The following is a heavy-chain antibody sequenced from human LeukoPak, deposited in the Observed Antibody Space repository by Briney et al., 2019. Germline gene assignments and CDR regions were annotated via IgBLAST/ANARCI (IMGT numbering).Heavy chain of an antibody. CDR3: ARVPVDSSSWAVDY. CDR1: GFTVSSNY. J-gene: IGHJ4*02. D-gene: IGHD6-13*01. CDR2: IYSGGST. V-gene: IGHV3-66*02. Sequence: GGSLRLSCAASGFTVSSNYMSWVRQAPGKGLEWVSVIYSGGSTYYADSVKGRFTISRDNSKNTLYLQMNSLRAEDTAEYYCARVPVDSSSWAVDYWGQGTLVTVSS.